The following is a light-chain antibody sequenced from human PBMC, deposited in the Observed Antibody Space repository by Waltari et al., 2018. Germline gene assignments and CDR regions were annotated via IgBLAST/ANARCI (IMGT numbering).Light chain of an antibody. CDR3: QQYGSSPIT. V-gene: IGKV3-20*01. CDR1: QSFSSSS. CDR2: DAS. J-gene: IGKJ5*01. Sequence: ELVLTQSPGTMSLSPGERATLSCRASQSFSSSSLAWYQHKPGQSPRLLIYDASSRATGIPDRFSGSGSGADFTLTISRLEPEDFAVYYCQQYGSSPITFGQGTRLEIK.